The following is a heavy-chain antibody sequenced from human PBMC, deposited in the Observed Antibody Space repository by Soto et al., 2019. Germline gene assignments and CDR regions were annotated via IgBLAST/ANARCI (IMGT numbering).Heavy chain of an antibody. CDR3: AREGNAYCGGDCYEGVY. D-gene: IGHD2-21*02. Sequence: PAETLSLTCTVSGGSISSGDYYWSWIRQAPGKGLEWIGYIYYSGSTYYNPSLKSRVTISVDTSKNQFSLKLSSVTAADTAVYYCAREGNAYCGGDCYEGVYWGQGTLVTVSS. J-gene: IGHJ4*02. V-gene: IGHV4-30-4*01. CDR2: IYYSGST. CDR1: GGSISSGDYY.